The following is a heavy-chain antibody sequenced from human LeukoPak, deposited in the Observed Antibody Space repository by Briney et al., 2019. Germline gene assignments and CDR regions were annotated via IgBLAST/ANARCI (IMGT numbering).Heavy chain of an antibody. Sequence: SETLSLTCTVSGGSISSGGYSWSWIRQPPGKGLEWIGYIYHSGSTYYNPSLKSRVTISVDTSKNQFSLKLSSVTAADTAVYYCARLGYDFWSAQGRMDVWGKGTTVTVSS. CDR1: GGSISSGGYS. CDR2: IYHSGST. CDR3: ARLGYDFWSAQGRMDV. V-gene: IGHV4-30-2*01. J-gene: IGHJ6*03. D-gene: IGHD3-3*01.